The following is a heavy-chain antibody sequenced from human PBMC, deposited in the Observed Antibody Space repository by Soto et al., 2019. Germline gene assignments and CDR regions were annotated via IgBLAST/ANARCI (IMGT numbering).Heavy chain of an antibody. J-gene: IGHJ3*02. Sequence: ASVKVSCKASGYTFTSYAMHWVRQAPGQRLEWMGWINAGNGNTKYSQKFQGRVTITRDTSASTAYMELSSLRSEDTAVYYCARDLSLTAAMFPNDAFEIWGKGTMVT. CDR1: GYTFTSYA. CDR2: INAGNGNT. D-gene: IGHD2-2*01. CDR3: ARDLSLTAAMFPNDAFEI. V-gene: IGHV1-3*01.